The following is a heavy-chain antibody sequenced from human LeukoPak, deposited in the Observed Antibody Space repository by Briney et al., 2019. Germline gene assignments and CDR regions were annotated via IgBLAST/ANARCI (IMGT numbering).Heavy chain of an antibody. CDR2: ISGSGDTT. J-gene: IGHJ4*02. Sequence: GGSLILSCAASGFTFSSYAMDWVRQAPGKGLEWVSAISGSGDTTYYADSVKGRFTISRDNSKNTLYLQMNSLRAEDTAVYYCAAILTGYYSPFDYWGQGTLVTVSS. CDR1: GFTFSSYA. V-gene: IGHV3-23*01. D-gene: IGHD3-9*01. CDR3: AAILTGYYSPFDY.